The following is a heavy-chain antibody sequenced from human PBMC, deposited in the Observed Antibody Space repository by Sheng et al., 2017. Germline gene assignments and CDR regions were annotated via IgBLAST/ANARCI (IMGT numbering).Heavy chain of an antibody. Sequence: QVQLQESGPGLVKPSETLSLTCAVSGYSISSGYYWGWIRQPPGKGLEWIGSIYHSGSTYYNPSLKSRVTISVDTSKNQFSLKLSSVTAADTAVYYCARDSSGYWDYWGQGTLVTVSS. D-gene: IGHD3-22*01. J-gene: IGHJ4*02. CDR3: ARDSSGYWDY. V-gene: IGHV4-38-2*02. CDR1: GYSISSGYY. CDR2: IYHSGST.